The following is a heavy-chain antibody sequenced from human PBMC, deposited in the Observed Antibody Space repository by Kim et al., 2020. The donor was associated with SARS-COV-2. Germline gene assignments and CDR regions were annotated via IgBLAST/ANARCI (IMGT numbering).Heavy chain of an antibody. J-gene: IGHJ6*02. V-gene: IGHV3-21*01. D-gene: IGHD2-8*02. CDR1: EFTFSNYS. Sequence: GGSLRLSCAASEFTFSNYSMNWVRQAPGKGLEWVSSISSSSSYKYYADSVKGRFTISRDNAKNSLYLQMNSLRGEDTAVYYCARGVVLRFYDMDVWGQGTAVTVSS. CDR2: ISSSSSYK. CDR3: ARGVVLRFYDMDV.